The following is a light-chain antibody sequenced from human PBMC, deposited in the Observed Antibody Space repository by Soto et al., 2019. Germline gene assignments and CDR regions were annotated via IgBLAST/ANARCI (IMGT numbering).Light chain of an antibody. CDR1: QSVSTW. CDR3: QQYNSYSRT. Sequence: DIQMTQSHSPLSASVGDSFTTTWRASQSVSTWLAWYQQKPGKAPQVLISMASTLESGVPSRFSGSGSGTEFTLTISSLQPDDFATYYCQQYNSYSRTFGQGTKVDIK. V-gene: IGKV1-5*03. J-gene: IGKJ1*01. CDR2: MAS.